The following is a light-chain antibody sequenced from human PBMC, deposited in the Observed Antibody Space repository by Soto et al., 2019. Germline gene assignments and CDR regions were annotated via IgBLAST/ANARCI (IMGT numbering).Light chain of an antibody. V-gene: IGLV2-14*03. CDR1: RSDIVAYNF. Sequence: QSALTQPASVSGSPGQSITISCTGTRSDIVAYNFVSWYQQHPGEVPKLILYDVNVRPSGVSNRFSGSKSGNTASLTISGLQAEDEADYYCTSWTTSTTMIFGGGTKLTVL. CDR2: DVN. CDR3: TSWTTSTTMI. J-gene: IGLJ2*01.